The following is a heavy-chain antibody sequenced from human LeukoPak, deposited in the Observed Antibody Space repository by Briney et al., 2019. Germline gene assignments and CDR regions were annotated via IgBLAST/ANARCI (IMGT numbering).Heavy chain of an antibody. CDR1: GFTFSSYA. J-gene: IGHJ4*02. Sequence: PGGSLRLSCAASGFTFSSYAMHWVRQAPGKGLEWVAVISYDGSNKYYADSVKGRFTISRDNSKNTLYLQMNSLRAEDTAVYYCAREGDDYGVRSFDYWGQGTLVTVSS. D-gene: IGHD4-17*01. CDR3: AREGDDYGVRSFDY. CDR2: ISYDGSNK. V-gene: IGHV3-30*04.